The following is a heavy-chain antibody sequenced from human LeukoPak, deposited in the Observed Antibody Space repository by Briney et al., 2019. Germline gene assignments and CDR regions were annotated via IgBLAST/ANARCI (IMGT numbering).Heavy chain of an antibody. Sequence: PSETLSLTCTVSGDSISGNYWNWIRQPAGKGLEWIGRIHSSGTTNYNPSLKSRITMSIEKSQNQFSLKLSSVTAADTAVYCCARDYTGYNWFDPWGQGNLVTVSS. D-gene: IGHD2-2*03. V-gene: IGHV4-4*07. CDR2: IHSSGTT. CDR3: ARDYTGYNWFDP. J-gene: IGHJ5*02. CDR1: GDSISGNY.